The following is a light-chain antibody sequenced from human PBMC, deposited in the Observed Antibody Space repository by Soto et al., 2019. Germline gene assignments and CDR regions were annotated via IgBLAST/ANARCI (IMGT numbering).Light chain of an antibody. CDR2: DAS. CDR3: QQRSVWPPLS. Sequence: VLTQSPDTLSLSPGERATLSCRATETVGSNLAWFQQKPGQTPRLLIYDASTRVTGIPARFRGSGYGRYFTLTISSLEPEDFAVYYCQQRSVWPPLSFDGGFKVEIK. V-gene: IGKV3-11*02. CDR1: ETVGSN. J-gene: IGKJ4*01.